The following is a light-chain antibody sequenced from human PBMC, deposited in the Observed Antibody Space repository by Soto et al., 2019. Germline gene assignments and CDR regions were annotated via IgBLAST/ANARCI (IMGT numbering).Light chain of an antibody. Sequence: EIVLTQSPGTLSLSPGERATLSCRASQRVSSIYFAWYQQKPGQAPRLLIYGTSNRATDIPDRFSGSGSGTDFTLTISRLEPEDFAVYYCQQYHASPWTFGRGTKVEVK. V-gene: IGKV3-20*01. CDR1: QRVSSIY. J-gene: IGKJ1*01. CDR3: QQYHASPWT. CDR2: GTS.